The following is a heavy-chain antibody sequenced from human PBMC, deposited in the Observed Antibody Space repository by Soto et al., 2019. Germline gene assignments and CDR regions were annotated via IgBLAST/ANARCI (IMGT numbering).Heavy chain of an antibody. CDR3: AREKRGYCSSTSCLRGYYYYMDV. Sequence: SLSLTCAVYGGSFSGYYWSWIRQPPGKGLEWIGEINHSGSTNYNPSLKSRVTISVDTSKNQFSLKLSSVTAADTAVYYCAREKRGYCSSTSCLRGYYYYMDVWGKGTTVTVSS. CDR1: GGSFSGYY. V-gene: IGHV4-34*01. CDR2: INHSGST. D-gene: IGHD2-2*01. J-gene: IGHJ6*03.